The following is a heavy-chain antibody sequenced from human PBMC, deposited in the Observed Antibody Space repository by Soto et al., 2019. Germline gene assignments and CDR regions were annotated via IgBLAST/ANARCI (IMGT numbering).Heavy chain of an antibody. Sequence: SGGSLRLSCAASGFTFSSYWMHWVRQAPGKGLVWVSHINSDGSSTTYADSVKGRFTISRDNSKNTLYLQMNSLRAEDTAVYYCARDYLVVPHRVIDYWGQGTLVTAPQ. J-gene: IGHJ4*02. V-gene: IGHV3-74*01. CDR3: ARDYLVVPHRVIDY. CDR1: GFTFSSYW. D-gene: IGHD2-2*01. CDR2: INSDGSST.